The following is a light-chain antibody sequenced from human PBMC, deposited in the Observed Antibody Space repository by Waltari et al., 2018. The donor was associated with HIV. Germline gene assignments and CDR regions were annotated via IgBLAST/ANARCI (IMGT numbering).Light chain of an antibody. V-gene: IGLV1-51*01. J-gene: IGLJ2*01. Sequence: QFVLTQPPSLSATPGHKFTISCSSSTSRSTDIADDLVSWNQHAHGEAPKLVIYDNKKPPSGIPDRFSGARTATSATLAITGLQAEDEAIYYCGSWFRSLRGGVFGGGTKLTVL. CDR3: GSWFRSLRGGV. CDR1: TSRSTDIADDL. CDR2: DNK.